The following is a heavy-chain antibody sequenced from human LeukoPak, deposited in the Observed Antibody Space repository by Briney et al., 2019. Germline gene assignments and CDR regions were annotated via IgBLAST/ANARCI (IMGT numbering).Heavy chain of an antibody. CDR2: IWYDGSNK. CDR3: ARDRGRTIFGQYYFDY. V-gene: IGHV3-33*01. D-gene: IGHD3-3*01. Sequence: PGGSLRLSCAASGFTFSSYGMHWVRQAPGKGLEWVAVIWYDGSNKYYADSVKGRFTISRDNSKNTLYLQMNSLRAEDTAVYYCARDRGRTIFGQYYFDYWGQGSLVTVSS. CDR1: GFTFSSYG. J-gene: IGHJ4*02.